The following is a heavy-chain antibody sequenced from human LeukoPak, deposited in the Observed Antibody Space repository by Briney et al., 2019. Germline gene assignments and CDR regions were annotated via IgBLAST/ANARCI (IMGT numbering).Heavy chain of an antibody. V-gene: IGHV1-2*02. CDR2: INPNSGGT. CDR3: ARDPSSVLSSWEGYFDY. Sequence: ASVKVSCKASGYTFTGYYMHWVRQAPGQGLEWMGWINPNSGGTNYAQKFQGRVTMTRDTSISTAYMELSRLRSDDTAVYYCARDPSSVLSSWEGYFDYWGQGTLVTVSS. D-gene: IGHD6-13*01. CDR1: GYTFTGYY. J-gene: IGHJ4*02.